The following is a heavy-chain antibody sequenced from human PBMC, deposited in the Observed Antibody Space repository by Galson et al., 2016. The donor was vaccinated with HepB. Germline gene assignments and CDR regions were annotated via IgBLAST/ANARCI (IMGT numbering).Heavy chain of an antibody. CDR3: VKGTSGYDFWTEYYSEPPHWFDP. V-gene: IGHV3-64D*09. CDR2: IGRSGYSP. CDR1: GFNFKSYA. J-gene: IGHJ5*01. Sequence: SLRLSCAASGFNFKSYAMHWVRQAPGKGLELVSGIGRSGYSPYYGDSVTGRFTISRDDSKNTLYLQMNSLTTEDTAFYYCVKGTSGYDFWTEYYSEPPHWFDPWGQGTLVTVSS. D-gene: IGHD3-3*01.